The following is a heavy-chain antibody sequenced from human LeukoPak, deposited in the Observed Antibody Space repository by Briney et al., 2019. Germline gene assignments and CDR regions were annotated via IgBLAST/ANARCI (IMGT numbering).Heavy chain of an antibody. V-gene: IGHV3-23*01. J-gene: IGHJ6*03. CDR3: AKDLLWCGGIKASSSYYMDV. D-gene: IGHD3-10*01. CDR2: ISGSGGST. CDR1: GFTFSSYA. Sequence: GGSLRLSCAASGFTFSSYAMSWVRQAPGKGLEWVSAISGSGGSTYYADSVKGRFTISRDNSKNTLYLQMNSLRAEDTAVYYCAKDLLWCGGIKASSSYYMDVWGKGTTVTVSS.